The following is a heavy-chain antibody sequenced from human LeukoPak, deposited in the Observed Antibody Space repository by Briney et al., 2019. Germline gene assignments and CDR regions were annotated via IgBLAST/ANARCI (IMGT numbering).Heavy chain of an antibody. D-gene: IGHD7-27*01. J-gene: IGHJ4*02. V-gene: IGHV4-34*01. Sequence: SETLSLTCAVYGGSFSGYYWSWIRQLPGKGLEWIGEINHSGSTNYDPSLKSRVTISVDTSKNQFSLKLSSVTAADTAVYYCARGLGYWGQGTLVTVPS. CDR3: ARGLGY. CDR2: INHSGST. CDR1: GGSFSGYY.